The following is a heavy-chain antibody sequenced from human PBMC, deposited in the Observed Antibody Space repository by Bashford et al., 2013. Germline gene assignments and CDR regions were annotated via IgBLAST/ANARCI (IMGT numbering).Heavy chain of an antibody. Sequence: GSLRLSCAASGFTFSSYSMNWVRQAPGKGLEWVSSITSSSSYIYYADLVKGRFTIFRDNAKNSLYLQMNGLRAEDTAVYYCARTVVGPDDYWGQGTLVTVSS. V-gene: IGHV3-21*01. CDR3: ARTVVGPDDY. CDR2: ITSSSSYI. CDR1: GFTFSSYS. J-gene: IGHJ4*02. D-gene: IGHD2-2*01.